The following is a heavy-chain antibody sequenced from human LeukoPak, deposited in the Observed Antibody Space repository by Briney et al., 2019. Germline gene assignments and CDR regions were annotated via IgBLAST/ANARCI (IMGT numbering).Heavy chain of an antibody. J-gene: IGHJ4*02. Sequence: ASVKVSCKASGYTFTAYFIHWVRQAPGQGLEWMAWINPNSGGTNYAQRFQGRITMTRDTSISTAYMELSRLRSDDTAVYYCARTMTGDSGNYHFDYWGQGTLLTVSS. CDR2: INPNSGGT. V-gene: IGHV1-2*02. CDR1: GYTFTAYF. CDR3: ARTMTGDSGNYHFDY. D-gene: IGHD1-26*01.